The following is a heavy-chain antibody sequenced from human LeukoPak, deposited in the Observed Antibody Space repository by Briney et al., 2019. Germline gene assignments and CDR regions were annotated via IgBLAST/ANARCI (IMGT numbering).Heavy chain of an antibody. CDR1: GFTFSSYS. J-gene: IGHJ4*02. D-gene: IGHD1-26*01. V-gene: IGHV3-21*01. Sequence: GGSLRLSCAASGFTFSSYSMNWVRQAPGKGLEWVSSISSSSSHIYYADSVKGRFTISRDNAKNSLYLQMNSLRAEDTAVYYCARAGLVGALDYWGQGTLVTVSS. CDR3: ARAGLVGALDY. CDR2: ISSSSSHI.